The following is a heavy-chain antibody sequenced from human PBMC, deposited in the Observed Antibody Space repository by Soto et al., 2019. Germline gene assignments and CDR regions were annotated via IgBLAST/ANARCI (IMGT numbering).Heavy chain of an antibody. CDR3: ARDQSHLAAADYYFDY. D-gene: IGHD6-13*01. J-gene: IGHJ4*02. Sequence: PGGSLRLSCAASGFTFSSYGMHWVRQAPGKGLEWVAVIWYDGSNKYYADSVKGRFTISRDNSKNTLYLQMNSLRAEDTAVYYCARDQSHLAAADYYFDYWGQGTLVTVSS. CDR2: IWYDGSNK. V-gene: IGHV3-33*01. CDR1: GFTFSSYG.